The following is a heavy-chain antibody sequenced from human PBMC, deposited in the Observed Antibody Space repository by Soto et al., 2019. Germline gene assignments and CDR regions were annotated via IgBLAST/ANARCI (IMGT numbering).Heavy chain of an antibody. J-gene: IGHJ3*02. V-gene: IGHV1-18*01. CDR1: GYTFSSYG. CDR3: ASRGSSSWYSVNAFDI. D-gene: IGHD6-13*01. Sequence: QVQLVQSGAEVKKPGASVKVSCKASGYTFSSYGISWVRQAPGQGLEWMGWISGYNSNTNYAQKLQGRVTMTTDTSTSTAYMELRSLRSDDTAVYYCASRGSSSWYSVNAFDIWGQGTMVPVSS. CDR2: ISGYNSNT.